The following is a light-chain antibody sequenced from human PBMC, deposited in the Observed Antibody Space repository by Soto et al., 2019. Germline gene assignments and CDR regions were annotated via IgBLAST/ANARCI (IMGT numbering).Light chain of an antibody. CDR2: DAY. Sequence: EIVLTQSPGTLSLSPGERAIFSCRASQSFRGLLAWYQQKPGQAPRLLIYDAYNRATGIPPRFSGSGSGTDFTLTISRLEPEDFAVYYCQQYDSSPITFGQGTRLEIK. J-gene: IGKJ5*01. V-gene: IGKV3-20*01. CDR1: QSFRGL. CDR3: QQYDSSPIT.